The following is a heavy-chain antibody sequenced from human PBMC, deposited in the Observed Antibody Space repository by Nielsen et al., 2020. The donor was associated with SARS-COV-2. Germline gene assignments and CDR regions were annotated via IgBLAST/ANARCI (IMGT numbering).Heavy chain of an antibody. CDR3: TRGLGYYDPRVYFQH. CDR2: IDHSGTT. D-gene: IGHD3-22*01. V-gene: IGHV4-34*01. Sequence: SETLSLTFEVSGGSVTGYFRSWIRQPPGGGLEWIGDIDHSGTTYYNPSLKSRVSISVDTSKNQFSLHLTAVTAADTAVYYCTRGLGYYDPRVYFQHWGQGTLVTVSS. CDR1: GGSVTGYF. J-gene: IGHJ1*01.